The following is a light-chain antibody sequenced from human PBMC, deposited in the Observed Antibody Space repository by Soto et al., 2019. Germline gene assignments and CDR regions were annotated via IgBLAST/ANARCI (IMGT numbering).Light chain of an antibody. Sequence: DIQVTQSPSTLSASVGDRVTITCRASQTISNWLAWYQQKPGKAPKLLIYKASGLESGVPSRFSGSGSGTEFTLTISSLQLDDFATYHCQQYNSYPRTFGQGTKVEIK. CDR2: KAS. V-gene: IGKV1-5*03. CDR3: QQYNSYPRT. CDR1: QTISNW. J-gene: IGKJ1*01.